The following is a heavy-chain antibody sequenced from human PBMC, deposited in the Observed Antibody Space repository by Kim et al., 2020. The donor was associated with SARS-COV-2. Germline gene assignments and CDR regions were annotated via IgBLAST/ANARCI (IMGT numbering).Heavy chain of an antibody. V-gene: IGHV3-9*01. J-gene: IGHJ4*02. D-gene: IGHD1-7*01. Sequence: GYADSVKCQFSISGDNAKNSLYLKMNCLRAEDTALYYCAKDIGWNYYFDYWGQGTLVTVSS. CDR3: AKDIGWNYYFDY.